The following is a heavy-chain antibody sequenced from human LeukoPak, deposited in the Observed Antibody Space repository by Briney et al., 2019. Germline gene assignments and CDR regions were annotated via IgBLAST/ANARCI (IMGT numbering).Heavy chain of an antibody. CDR1: GYTFTSYG. CDR3: ARSHPHYYYDSSGYWYY. D-gene: IGHD3-22*01. Sequence: ASVKVSCKASGYTFTSYGISWVRQAPGQGLEWMGWISAYNGNTNYAQKLQGRVTMTTDTSTSTAYMELRSLRSDDTAVYYCARSHPHYYYDSSGYWYYWGQGTLVTVSS. CDR2: ISAYNGNT. J-gene: IGHJ4*02. V-gene: IGHV1-18*01.